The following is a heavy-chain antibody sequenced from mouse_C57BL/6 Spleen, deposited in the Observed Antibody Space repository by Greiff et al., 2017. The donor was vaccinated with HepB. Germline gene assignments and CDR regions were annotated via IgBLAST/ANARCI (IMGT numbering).Heavy chain of an antibody. D-gene: IGHD1-1*01. CDR1: GYTFTDYY. Sequence: EVKLQQSGPELVKPGASVKISCKASGYTFTDYYMNWVKQSHGKSLEWIGDINPNNGGTSYNQKFKGKATLTVDKSSSTAYMELRSLTSEDSAVYYCAIYGSSSRYWYFDVWGTGTTVTVSS. V-gene: IGHV1-26*01. CDR3: AIYGSSSRYWYFDV. CDR2: INPNNGGT. J-gene: IGHJ1*03.